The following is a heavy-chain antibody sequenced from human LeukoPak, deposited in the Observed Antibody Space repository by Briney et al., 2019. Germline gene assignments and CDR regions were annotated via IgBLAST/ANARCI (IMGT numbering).Heavy chain of an antibody. J-gene: IGHJ4*02. CDR2: ISSSSSTI. V-gene: IGHV3-48*04. D-gene: IGHD2-8*01. CDR1: GFTFSSYS. Sequence: AGGSLRLSCTASGFTFSSYSMDWVRQAPGKGLEWVSYISSSSSTIYYADSVKGRFTISRDNAKNSLYLQMNSLRAEDTAVYYCASPGINGYWGQGTLVTVSS. CDR3: ASPGINGY.